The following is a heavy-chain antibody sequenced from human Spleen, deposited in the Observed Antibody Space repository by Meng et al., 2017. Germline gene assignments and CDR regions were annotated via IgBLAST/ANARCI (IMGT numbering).Heavy chain of an antibody. D-gene: IGHD6-13*01. CDR2: IYYSGST. Sequence: SVSHNYMSWVRQPPGKGLEWIGSIYYSGSTYYNPSLKSRVTISVDTSKNQFSLKLSSVTAADTAVYYCAREEYSSSWHDAFDIWGQGTMVTVSS. J-gene: IGHJ3*02. CDR1: SVSHNY. CDR3: AREEYSSSWHDAFDI. V-gene: IGHV4-39*07.